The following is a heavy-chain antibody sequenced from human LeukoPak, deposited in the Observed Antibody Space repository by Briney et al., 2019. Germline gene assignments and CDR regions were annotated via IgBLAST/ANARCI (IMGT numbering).Heavy chain of an antibody. V-gene: IGHV3-30*04. CDR3: ARDYGDYPYYYYGMDV. Sequence: GGSLRLSCAASGFTFSSYAMHWVRQAPGKGLEWVAVISYDGSNKYYADSVKGRFTISRDNSKSTLYLQMNSLRAEDTAVYYCARDYGDYPYYYYGMDVWGQGTTVTVSS. CDR1: GFTFSSYA. J-gene: IGHJ6*02. D-gene: IGHD4-17*01. CDR2: ISYDGSNK.